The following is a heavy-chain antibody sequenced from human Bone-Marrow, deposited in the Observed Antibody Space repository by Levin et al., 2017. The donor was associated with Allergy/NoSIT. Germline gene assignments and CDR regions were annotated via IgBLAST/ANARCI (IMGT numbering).Heavy chain of an antibody. CDR2: IHHTGRT. CDR1: GESFGGYY. D-gene: IGHD3-10*01. J-gene: IGHJ4*02. CDR3: ARGRPYGSGSYYFDN. Sequence: SETLSLTCAVYGESFGGYYWSWVRQSPGKGLVWVGEIHHTGRTNYNPSLESRLTMSVDTSKNQFSLNLKSVTAADTAVYYWARGRPYGSGSYYFDNWGQGTLVTVSS. V-gene: IGHV4-34*01.